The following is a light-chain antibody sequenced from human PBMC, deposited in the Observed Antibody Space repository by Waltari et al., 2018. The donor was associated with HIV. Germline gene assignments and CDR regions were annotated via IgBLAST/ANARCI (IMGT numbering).Light chain of an antibody. V-gene: IGLV2-14*01. CDR1: RRDVGGYNY. J-gene: IGLJ2*01. CDR3: SSYTSSYTVI. CDR2: DVS. Sequence: QSALTQPASVSGSPGQSITISCSGRRRDVGGYNYVSWYQQHPGQAPNFMIYDVSARPSGVPNRFSGSKSDNTASLTISGLQTEDEADYYCSSYTSSYTVIFGGGTKLTVL.